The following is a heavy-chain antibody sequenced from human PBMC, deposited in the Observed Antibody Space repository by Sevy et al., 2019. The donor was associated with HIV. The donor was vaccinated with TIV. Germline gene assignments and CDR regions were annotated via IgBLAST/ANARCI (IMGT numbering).Heavy chain of an antibody. Sequence: GGSLRLSCAASGFTFSSYAMSWVRQAPGKGLEWVSAISGSGGSTYYADSVKGRFTIARDNSKKRLYLQTNRLRAEDTGVYYCAKDMTMVRGVMFDYWGQGTLVTVSS. D-gene: IGHD3-10*01. V-gene: IGHV3-23*01. CDR2: ISGSGGST. CDR3: AKDMTMVRGVMFDY. J-gene: IGHJ4*02. CDR1: GFTFSSYA.